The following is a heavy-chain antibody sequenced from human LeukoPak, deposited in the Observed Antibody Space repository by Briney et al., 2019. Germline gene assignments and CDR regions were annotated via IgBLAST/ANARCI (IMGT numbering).Heavy chain of an antibody. CDR3: ARGGIAAASEYLQH. D-gene: IGHD6-13*01. CDR1: GYRFTNYW. J-gene: IGHJ1*01. V-gene: IGHV5-51*01. CDR2: IYPGDSDT. Sequence: ESLKISCRGSGYRFTNYWIDWMRRMPGKGLEWMGRIYPGDSDTRYSPSFQGQVTISVDKAISTAHLQWSSLKASDTAMYFCARGGIAAASEYLQHWGQGTLVTVSS.